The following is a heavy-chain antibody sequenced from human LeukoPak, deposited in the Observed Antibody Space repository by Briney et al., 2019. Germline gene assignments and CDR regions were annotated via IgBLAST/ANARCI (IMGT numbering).Heavy chain of an antibody. CDR3: ANTERDRYYFDC. CDR2: ISGSGDST. Sequence: GGSLTLSCAASGFTFSKYTMSWVRQAPGKGLEWVFISGSGDSTYYAASVKGRFTISRDNSTNTLYLQMSSLRADDTAVYYCANTERDRYYFDCWGQGTLVTVYS. V-gene: IGHV3-23*01. CDR1: GFTFSKYT. J-gene: IGHJ4*02.